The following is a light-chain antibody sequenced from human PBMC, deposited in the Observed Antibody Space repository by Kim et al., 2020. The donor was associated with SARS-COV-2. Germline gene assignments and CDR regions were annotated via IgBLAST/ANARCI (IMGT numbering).Light chain of an antibody. CDR3: QAWDSSTGV. CDR1: KLGDKY. Sequence: SSELTQPPSVSVSPGQTASITCSGDKLGDKYACWYQQKPGQSPVLIIYQDIKRPSGIPERFSGFNSGSTATLTISGTQAMDEADYYCQAWDSSTGVFGGGTQLTVL. J-gene: IGLJ3*02. CDR2: QDI. V-gene: IGLV3-1*01.